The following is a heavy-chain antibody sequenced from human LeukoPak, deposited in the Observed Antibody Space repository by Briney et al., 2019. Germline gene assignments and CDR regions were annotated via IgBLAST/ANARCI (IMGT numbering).Heavy chain of an antibody. CDR2: ISYDGSNK. V-gene: IGHV3-30*18. D-gene: IGHD1-26*01. CDR3: AKDYGYSGSYYEGYFDY. CDR1: GFTFSSYG. J-gene: IGHJ4*02. Sequence: GGSLRLSCAASGFTFSSYGMHWVRQAPGKGLEWVAVISYDGSNKYYADSVKGRFTISRDNYKNTLYLQMNSLRAEDTAVYYCAKDYGYSGSYYEGYFDYWSQGTLVTVSS.